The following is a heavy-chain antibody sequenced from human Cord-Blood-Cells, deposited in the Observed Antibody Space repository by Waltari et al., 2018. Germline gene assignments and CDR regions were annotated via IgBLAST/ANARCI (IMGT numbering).Heavy chain of an antibody. V-gene: IGHV4-34*01. J-gene: IGHJ3*02. CDR2: INHSGST. Sequence: QVQLQQWGAGLLTPSETLSLTCAVYGGSFSGYYWSWIRQPPGKGLEWIGEINHSGSTNYNPSLKSRVTISVDTSKNQFSLKLSSVTAADTAVYYCASGIAARTGAFDIWGQGTMVTVSS. CDR3: ASGIAARTGAFDI. D-gene: IGHD6-6*01. CDR1: GGSFSGYY.